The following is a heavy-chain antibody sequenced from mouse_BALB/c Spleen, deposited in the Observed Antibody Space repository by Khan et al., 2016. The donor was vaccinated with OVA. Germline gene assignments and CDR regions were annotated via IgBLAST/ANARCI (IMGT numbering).Heavy chain of an antibody. J-gene: IGHJ4*01. CDR1: GYTFTTYW. CDR3: ATSGDDGGNYYLGLDY. Sequence: QVQLKESGAELAKPGASVKMSCKASGYTFTTYWMHWIKQRPGQGLEWIGYINPNTGYNECEQKFKDKATLTAAKSSSTAYMQLSSLTSEDSAVYYCATSGDDGGNYYLGLDYWGQGTSVTVSS. V-gene: IGHV1-7*01. CDR2: INPNTGYN. D-gene: IGHD2-1*01.